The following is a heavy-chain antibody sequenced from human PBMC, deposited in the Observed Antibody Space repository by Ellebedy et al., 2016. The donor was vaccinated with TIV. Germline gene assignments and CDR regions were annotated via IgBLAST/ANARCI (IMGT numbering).Heavy chain of an antibody. CDR1: GGSISSYY. J-gene: IGHJ3*02. D-gene: IGHD6-13*01. V-gene: IGHV4-59*01. CDR3: ARVVWQQPVSYAFDI. Sequence: MPSETLSLTCTVSGGSISSYYWTWIRQPPGKGLEWIAYIYAGGSSNYNPSLKSRVTISVDTSKNQFSLRLTSVTAADTAVYYCARVVWQQPVSYAFDIWGQGTMVTVSS. CDR2: IYAGGSS.